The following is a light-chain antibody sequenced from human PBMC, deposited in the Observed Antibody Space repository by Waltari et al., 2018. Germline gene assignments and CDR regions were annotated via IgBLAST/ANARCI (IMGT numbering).Light chain of an antibody. CDR3: QQYNTWPLT. CDR1: RSVSFK. V-gene: IGKV3-15*01. J-gene: IGKJ4*01. CDR2: GAS. Sequence: EILLTQSPATLSVSPGEGATLSCRASRSVSFKLAWYQQKPGQAPRLLIYGASTRATGVPASFSGGGSGTEFTLTITRLQSEDFSVYYCQQYNTWPLTFGGGTKVE.